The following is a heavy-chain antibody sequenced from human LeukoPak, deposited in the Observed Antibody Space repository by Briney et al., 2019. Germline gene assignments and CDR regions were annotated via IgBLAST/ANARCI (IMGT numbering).Heavy chain of an antibody. CDR3: ARLVVVISRIDY. V-gene: IGHV4-34*01. Sequence: SSETLSLTCAVYGGSFSGYYWSWIRQPPGKGLEWIGEINHSGSTNYNPSLKSRVTISVDTSKNQFSLKLSSVTAADTAVYYCARLVVVISRIDYWGQGTLVTVSS. CDR2: INHSGST. CDR1: GGSFSGYY. J-gene: IGHJ4*02. D-gene: IGHD3-22*01.